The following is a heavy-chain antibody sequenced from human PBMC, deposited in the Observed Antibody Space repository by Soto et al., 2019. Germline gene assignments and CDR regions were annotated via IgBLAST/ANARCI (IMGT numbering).Heavy chain of an antibody. D-gene: IGHD3-22*01. Sequence: SGKVSCKASGGTFSRYAISWVRQAPGQGLEWMGGIIPIFGTANYAQKFQGRVAITADESTSTAYMELSSLRSEDTAVYYCARDLFSYYDSSGYPSLGPFDYWGQGTLVTVSS. CDR3: ARDLFSYYDSSGYPSLGPFDY. J-gene: IGHJ4*02. CDR2: IIPIFGTA. CDR1: GGTFSRYA. V-gene: IGHV1-69*13.